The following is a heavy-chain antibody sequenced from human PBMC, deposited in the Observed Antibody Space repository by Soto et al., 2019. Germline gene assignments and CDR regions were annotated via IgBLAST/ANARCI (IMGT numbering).Heavy chain of an antibody. CDR1: GFALTDARMG. CDR3: ARMNVDSYQFYYAMDV. D-gene: IGHD4-17*01. CDR2: IFSNDDK. Sequence: SGPTLVNPTETLTLTCTVSGFALTDARMGVSWIRQPPGKALEWLAHIFSNDDKSYRTSLKSRLTISKDTSGSQVVLSMTNVDPVDTATYYCARMNVDSYQFYYAMDVWGQGTTVTVSS. V-gene: IGHV2-26*01. J-gene: IGHJ6*02.